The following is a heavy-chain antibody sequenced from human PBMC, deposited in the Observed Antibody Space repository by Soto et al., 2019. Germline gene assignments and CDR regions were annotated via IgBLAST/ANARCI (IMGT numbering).Heavy chain of an antibody. CDR2: IIPIFGTE. CDR3: ARDLFGGCYDYEDD. CDR1: GGTFISYA. V-gene: IGHV1-69*01. J-gene: IGHJ4*02. D-gene: IGHD5-12*01. Sequence: QVQLVQSGAEVKKPVSSVKVSCKDSGGTFISYAISWVRQAPGHGLEWMGGIIPIFGTENYAQKFQGRVTITADESTSTAYMELSSLRSEDTSVYDGARDLFGGCYDYEDDWGKGTLVTVSS.